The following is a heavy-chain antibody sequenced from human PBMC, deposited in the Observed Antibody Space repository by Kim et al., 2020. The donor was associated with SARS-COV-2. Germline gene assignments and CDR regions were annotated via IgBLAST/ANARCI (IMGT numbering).Heavy chain of an antibody. D-gene: IGHD2-2*01. V-gene: IGHV1-3*01. CDR1: GYTFTSYA. Sequence: ASVKVSCKASGYTFTSYAMHWVRQAPGQRLEWMGWINAGKGNTKYSQKFEGRVTITRDTSASTVNMELSSLRSEDTAVNYCANSAGGYCSSTSCYASIGGFVPWGEGTQVTVSS. CDR3: ANSAGGYCSSTSCYASIGGFVP. CDR2: INAGKGNT. J-gene: IGHJ5*02.